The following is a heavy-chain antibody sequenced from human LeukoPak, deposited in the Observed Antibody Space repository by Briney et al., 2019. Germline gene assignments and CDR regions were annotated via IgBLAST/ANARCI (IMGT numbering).Heavy chain of an antibody. J-gene: IGHJ5*02. V-gene: IGHV4-34*01. CDR1: GGSFGGYY. CDR3: AREIRRLRLGELSP. Sequence: SETLSLTRAVYGGSFGGYYWSWIRQPPGKGLEWIGEINHSGSTNYNPSLKSRVTISVDTSKNQFSLKLSSVTAADTAVYYCAREIRRLRLGELSPWGQGTLVTVSS. CDR2: INHSGST. D-gene: IGHD3-16*02.